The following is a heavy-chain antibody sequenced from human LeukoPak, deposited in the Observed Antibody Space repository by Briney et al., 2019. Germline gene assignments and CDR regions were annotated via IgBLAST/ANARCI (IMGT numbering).Heavy chain of an antibody. D-gene: IGHD3-10*01. Sequence: SETLSLTCAVYGGSFSGYYWSWIRQPPGKGLEWIGEINHSGSTNYNPSLKSRVTISVDTSKTQFSLKLSSVTAADAAVYYCAAVLWFGESKNNWFDPWGQGTLVTVSS. V-gene: IGHV4-34*01. CDR1: GGSFSGYY. CDR2: INHSGST. J-gene: IGHJ5*02. CDR3: AAVLWFGESKNNWFDP.